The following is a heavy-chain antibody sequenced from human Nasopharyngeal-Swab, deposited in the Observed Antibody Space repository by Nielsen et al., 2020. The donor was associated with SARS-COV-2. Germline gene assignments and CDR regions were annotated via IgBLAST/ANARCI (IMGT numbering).Heavy chain of an antibody. CDR2: IYYSGST. CDR3: ARENYDSSGYYLADY. D-gene: IGHD3-22*01. Sequence: SETLSLTCTVSGGSISSGGYYWSWIRQHPGKGLEWIGYIYYSGSTYYNPSLKSRVTISVDKSKNQFSLKLSSVTAADTAVYYCARENYDSSGYYLADYWGQGTLVTVSS. CDR1: GGSISSGGYY. V-gene: IGHV4-31*03. J-gene: IGHJ4*02.